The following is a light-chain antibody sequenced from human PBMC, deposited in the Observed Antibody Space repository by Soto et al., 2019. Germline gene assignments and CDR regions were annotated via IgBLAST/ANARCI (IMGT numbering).Light chain of an antibody. CDR2: EGT. Sequence: QSALTQPASVSGSPGQSIIISCTGTSRDVGGYNLFSWYQQYPDKAPKLIIYEGTKRPSGVSNRFSGSWSGNTASLTISGLQAEDEADYYCCARADTSPVLFGGGTKVTVL. CDR3: CARADTSPVL. V-gene: IGLV2-23*01. CDR1: SRDVGGYNL. J-gene: IGLJ2*01.